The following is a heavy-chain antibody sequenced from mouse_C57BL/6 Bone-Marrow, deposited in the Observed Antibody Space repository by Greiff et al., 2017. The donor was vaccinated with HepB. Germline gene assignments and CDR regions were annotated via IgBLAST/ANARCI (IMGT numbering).Heavy chain of an antibody. CDR1: GFTFTDYY. CDR3: ARDRGDIYYDYDGFDY. D-gene: IGHD2-4*01. Sequence: EVQRVESGGGLVQPGGSLSLSCAASGFTFTDYYMSWVRQPPGKALEWLGFIRNKANGYTAEYSASVKGRFTISRDNSQSILYLQMNALRAEDSATYYCARDRGDIYYDYDGFDYWGQGTTLTVSS. CDR2: IRNKANGYTA. V-gene: IGHV7-3*01. J-gene: IGHJ2*01.